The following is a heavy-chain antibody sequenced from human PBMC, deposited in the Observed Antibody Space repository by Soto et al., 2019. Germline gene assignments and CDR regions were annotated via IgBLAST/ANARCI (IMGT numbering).Heavy chain of an antibody. CDR3: ASGFSGYDPFDY. CDR2: IYHSGST. D-gene: IGHD5-12*01. CDR1: SGSISSSNW. Sequence: SETLSLTCAVSSGSISSSNWWSWVRQPPGKGLEWIGEIYHSGSTNYNPSLKSRVTISVDKSKNQFSLKLSSVTAADTAVYYCASGFSGYDPFDYWGQGTLVTVSS. V-gene: IGHV4-4*02. J-gene: IGHJ4*02.